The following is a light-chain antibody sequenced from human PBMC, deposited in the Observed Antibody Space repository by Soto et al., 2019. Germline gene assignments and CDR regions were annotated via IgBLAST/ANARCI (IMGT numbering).Light chain of an antibody. CDR1: ETISSTY. CDR2: GTS. CDR3: QQYGRSPPT. V-gene: IGKV3-20*01. Sequence: EIVLTQSPGTLSLSPGERATLSCRTSETISSTYLAGYQQTPGQAPRLLIHGTSSRASDIPDRFSGSGSGTDFTLTISRLEPEDFSVYFCQQYGRSPPTFGPGTKLDIK. J-gene: IGKJ2*01.